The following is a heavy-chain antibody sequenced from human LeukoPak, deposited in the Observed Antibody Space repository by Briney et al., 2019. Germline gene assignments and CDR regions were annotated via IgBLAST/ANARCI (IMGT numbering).Heavy chain of an antibody. D-gene: IGHD3-22*01. J-gene: IGHJ6*02. V-gene: IGHV3-48*02. CDR1: GFTFSSYS. Sequence: GGSLRLSCAASGFTFSSYSMTWVRQAPGKGLEWVSYISSSSSTIYYADSVKGRFTISRDNAKNSLYLQMNSLRDEDTAVYYCARNGAIVVVTPEDYYYYGMDVWGQGTTVTVSS. CDR3: ARNGAIVVVTPEDYYYYGMDV. CDR2: ISSSSSTI.